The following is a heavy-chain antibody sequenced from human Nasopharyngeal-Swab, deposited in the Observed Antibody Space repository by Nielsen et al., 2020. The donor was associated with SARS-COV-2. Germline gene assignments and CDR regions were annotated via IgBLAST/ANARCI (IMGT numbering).Heavy chain of an antibody. CDR1: GFTFTSYA. D-gene: IGHD2-15*01. CDR3: AKDSGAGFCDGGSCFPTNH. CDR2: MSGTGDNT. J-gene: IGHJ5*02. V-gene: IGHV3-23*01. Sequence: GESLKISCAASGFTFTSYAMNWVRQAPGKGLEWVSGMSGTGDNTYYADSVKGRFTISSDSSKNTLYLQMNSLRAEDTAVYYCAKDSGAGFCDGGSCFPTNHWGQGTLVTVSS.